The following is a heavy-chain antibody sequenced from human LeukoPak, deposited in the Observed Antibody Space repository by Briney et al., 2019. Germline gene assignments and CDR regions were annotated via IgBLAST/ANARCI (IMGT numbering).Heavy chain of an antibody. V-gene: IGHV4-39*07. CDR1: GGSISSSSYY. CDR2: IYYSGST. CDR3: ARLRCSSTSCYAGRFDY. J-gene: IGHJ4*02. D-gene: IGHD2-2*01. Sequence: SETLSLTCTVSGGSISSSSYYWGWIRQPPGKGLEWIGSIYYSGSTYYNPSLKSRVTISVDTSKNQFSLKLSSVTAADTAVYYRARLRCSSTSCYAGRFDYWGQGTLVTVSS.